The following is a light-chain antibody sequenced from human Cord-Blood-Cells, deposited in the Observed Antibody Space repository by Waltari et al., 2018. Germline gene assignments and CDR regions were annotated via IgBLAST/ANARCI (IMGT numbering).Light chain of an antibody. CDR1: SSNIGAGYD. CDR3: QSYDSSLSGWV. Sequence: QSVLTQPPSVSGAPGQRVTISCTGSSSNIGAGYDVHWYQQLPGTAPKLLLYGNSNRPSGVPDRFSGSKSRTSASLAITGLQAEDGADYYCQSYDSSLSGWVFGGGTKLTVL. V-gene: IGLV1-40*01. J-gene: IGLJ3*02. CDR2: GNS.